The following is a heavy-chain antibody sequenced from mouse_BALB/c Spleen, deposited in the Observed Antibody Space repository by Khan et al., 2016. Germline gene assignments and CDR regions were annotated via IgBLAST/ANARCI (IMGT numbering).Heavy chain of an antibody. V-gene: IGHV9-3-1*01. CDR3: ARPDYGSSRGFAY. CDR2: INTYTGEP. D-gene: IGHD1-1*01. J-gene: IGHJ3*01. Sequence: QIQLVQSGPELKKPGETVKISCKASGYTFTNYGINWVKQAPGKGLKWMGWINTYTGEPTYADDFKGRFAFSLETSASTAFLQINTLKNEDTATYFWARPDYGSSRGFAYWGQGTLVTVSA. CDR1: GYTFTNYG.